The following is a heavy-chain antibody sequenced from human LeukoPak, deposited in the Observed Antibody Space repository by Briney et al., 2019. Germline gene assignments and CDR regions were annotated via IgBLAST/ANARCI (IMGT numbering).Heavy chain of an antibody. D-gene: IGHD2-15*01. CDR1: GFTFDHYA. J-gene: IGHJ3*02. CDR2: ISWNSATI. CDR3: ARDAPYCSGGSCYSDAFDI. V-gene: IGHV3-9*01. Sequence: PGGSLRLSCAASGFTFDHYAMHWVRQAPGKGLEWVSLISWNSATIVYADSVKGRFTISRDNAKKSLYLQMNSLRAEDTAVYYCARDAPYCSGGSCYSDAFDIWGQGTMVTVSS.